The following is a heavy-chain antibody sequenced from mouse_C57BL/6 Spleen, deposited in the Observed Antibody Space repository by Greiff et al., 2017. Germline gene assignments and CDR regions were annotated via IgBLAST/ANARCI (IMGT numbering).Heavy chain of an antibody. Sequence: QVQLQQSGAELVKPGASVKLSCKASGYTFTSYWMQWVKQRPGQGLEWIGEIDPSDSYTNYNQKFKGKATLTVDTSSSTAYMQLSSLTSEDSAVYYCARRSNYVWYFDVWGTGTTVTVSS. CDR3: ARRSNYVWYFDV. CDR2: IDPSDSYT. D-gene: IGHD2-5*01. V-gene: IGHV1-50*01. CDR1: GYTFTSYW. J-gene: IGHJ1*03.